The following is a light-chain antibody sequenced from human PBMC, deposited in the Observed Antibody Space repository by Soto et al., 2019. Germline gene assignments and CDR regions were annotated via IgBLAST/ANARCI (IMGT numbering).Light chain of an antibody. CDR2: KAS. J-gene: IGKJ1*01. V-gene: IGKV1-5*03. CDR3: QQYNGYPWT. Sequence: DIQMTQSPFTLSASVGDRVTITCRASQSISSWLAWYQQKPGKAPKLLIYKASSLESGVPSKFSGSGSGTEFTLTISSLQPDDFATYYCQQYNGYPWTFGQGTKVEIK. CDR1: QSISSW.